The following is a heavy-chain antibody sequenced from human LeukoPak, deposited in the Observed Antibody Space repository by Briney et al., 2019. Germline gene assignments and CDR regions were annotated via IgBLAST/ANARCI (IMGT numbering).Heavy chain of an antibody. CDR2: IYYSGST. CDR1: GGSISSYY. Sequence: PSETLSLTCTVSGGSISSYYWSWIRQPPGKGLEWIGYIYYSGSTNYNPSLKSRVTISVDTSKNQFSLKLSSVTAADTAVYYCARQGGTLYYYAANWGQGTLVTVSS. CDR3: ARQGGTLYYYAAN. V-gene: IGHV4-59*08. J-gene: IGHJ4*02. D-gene: IGHD3-10*01.